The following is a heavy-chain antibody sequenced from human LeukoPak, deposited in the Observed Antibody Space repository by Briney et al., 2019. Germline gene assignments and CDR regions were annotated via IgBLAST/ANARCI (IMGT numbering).Heavy chain of an antibody. J-gene: IGHJ4*02. Sequence: SETLSLTCTVSGGSISSGSYYWSWIRQPPGKGLEWIGYIYYSGSTNYNPSLKSRVTISVDTSKNQFSLKLSSVTAADTAVYYCARAVYDILTGYSFDYWGQGTLVTVSS. D-gene: IGHD3-9*01. CDR1: GGSISSGSYY. V-gene: IGHV4-61*01. CDR2: IYYSGST. CDR3: ARAVYDILTGYSFDY.